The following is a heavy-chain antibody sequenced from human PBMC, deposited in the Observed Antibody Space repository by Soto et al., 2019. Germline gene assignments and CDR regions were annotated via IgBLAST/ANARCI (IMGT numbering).Heavy chain of an antibody. CDR3: AKDKGPTIFGVVISEGGYYYYGMDV. CDR1: GYTFTSYY. J-gene: IGHJ6*02. Sequence: GASVKVSCKASGYTFTSYYMHWVRQAPGQGLEWMGIINPSGGSTSYAQKFQGRVTMTRDTSTSTVYMELSSLRSEDTAVYYCAKDKGPTIFGVVISEGGYYYYGMDVWGQGTTVTVSS. CDR2: INPSGGST. D-gene: IGHD3-3*01. V-gene: IGHV1-46*01.